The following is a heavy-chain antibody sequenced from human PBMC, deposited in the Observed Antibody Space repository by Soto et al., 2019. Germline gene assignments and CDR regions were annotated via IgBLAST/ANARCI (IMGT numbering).Heavy chain of an antibody. CDR1: GGTFSSYT. Sequence: GASVKVSCKASGGTFSSYTISWVRQAPGQGIEWMGRIIPILGIANYAQKYQGRVTITADKSTSTAYMELSSLRSEDKVLYYCARETPLLKNGPFDYWGQGTLVTVSS. J-gene: IGHJ4*02. CDR3: ARETPLLKNGPFDY. D-gene: IGHD2-21*01. V-gene: IGHV1-69*04. CDR2: IIPILGIA.